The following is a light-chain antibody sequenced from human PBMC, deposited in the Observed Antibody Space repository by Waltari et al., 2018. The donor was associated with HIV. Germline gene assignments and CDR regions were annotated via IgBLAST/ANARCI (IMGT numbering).Light chain of an antibody. CDR2: DAS. CDR3: QQRTDWLLT. Sequence: EIVLTQSPVTLSLSAGERATLSCRASQSVGTSLAWYQQKPGQTPRLLINDASNTASGTPAMFSGSGSGTDFTLTISSLEPGDFAVYYCQQRTDWLLTFGGGTNLEIK. J-gene: IGKJ4*01. V-gene: IGKV3-11*01. CDR1: QSVGTS.